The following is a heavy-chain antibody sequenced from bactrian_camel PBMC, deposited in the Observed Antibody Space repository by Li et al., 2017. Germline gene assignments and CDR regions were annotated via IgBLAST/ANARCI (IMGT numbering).Heavy chain of an antibody. V-gene: IGHV3S55*01. Sequence: HVQLVESGGGSVQAGGSLRLSCAASRNTYCMGWFRQAPGKEREGVATINIARTTWYADSVKGRFTISRDNAEKILYLEMNNLNGVDTALYRCAASWGMTAMAALDRIAQDDFGYWGDGTQVTVS. D-gene: IGHD5*01. CDR3: AASWGMTAMAALDRIAQDDFGY. CDR2: INIARTT. CDR1: RNTYC. J-gene: IGHJ6*01.